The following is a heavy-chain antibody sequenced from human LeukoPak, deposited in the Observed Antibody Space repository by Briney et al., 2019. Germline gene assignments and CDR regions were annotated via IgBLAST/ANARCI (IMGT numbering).Heavy chain of an antibody. CDR1: GGSISSHY. J-gene: IGHJ3*02. CDR3: ARETTVVTPGRSDVFDI. CDR2: IYYSGST. Sequence: SETLSLTCTVSGGSISSHYWNWIRQPPGKGLEWIGYIYYSGSTNYNPSLKSRVTISVDTSKNQSSLKLSSVTAADTAVYYCARETTVVTPGRSDVFDIWGQGTMVTVSS. D-gene: IGHD4-23*01. V-gene: IGHV4-59*11.